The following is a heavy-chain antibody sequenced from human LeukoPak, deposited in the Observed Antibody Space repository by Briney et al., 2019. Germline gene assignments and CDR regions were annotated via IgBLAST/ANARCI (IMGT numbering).Heavy chain of an antibody. CDR1: GFTFSSYA. J-gene: IGHJ4*02. CDR2: ISGSGGST. Sequence: PGGSLRLSCAASGFTFSSYAMSWVRQAPGKGLEWVSAISGSGGSTYYADSVKGRFTISRDNANNSLHLQMNSLRVEDTGIYFCARGSTFGGVISDFWGQGTLVTVSS. D-gene: IGHD3-16*02. V-gene: IGHV3-23*01. CDR3: ARGSTFGGVISDF.